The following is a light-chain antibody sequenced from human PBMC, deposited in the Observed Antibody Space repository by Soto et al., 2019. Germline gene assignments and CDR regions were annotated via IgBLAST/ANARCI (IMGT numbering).Light chain of an antibody. CDR1: QSVSNSY. CDR3: QQYET. V-gene: IGKV3-20*01. CDR2: GAS. J-gene: IGKJ2*01. Sequence: EIVLTQSPGNLSLSPGERATLSCRASQSVSNSYLAWYQQKPGQAPRLLIYGASSRATGIPDRFSGSGSGTDFTLTISRLEPEDFAVYYCQQYETFGQGTKLEIK.